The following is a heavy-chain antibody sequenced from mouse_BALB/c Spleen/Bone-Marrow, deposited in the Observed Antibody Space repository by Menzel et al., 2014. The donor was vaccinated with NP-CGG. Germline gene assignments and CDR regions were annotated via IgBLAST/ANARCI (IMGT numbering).Heavy chain of an antibody. J-gene: IGHJ4*01. CDR2: IDPANGNT. D-gene: IGHD4-1*01. CDR3: ARWEYYAMDY. V-gene: IGHV14-3*02. Sequence: EVQLLESGAELVKPGASVKLSCTASGSNIKDTYMHWVKQRPEQGLEWIGRIDPANGNTKYDPKFQGKATITADTSSNTAYLQLSSLTSEDTAVYYCARWEYYAMDYWGQGTSVTVSS. CDR1: GSNIKDTY.